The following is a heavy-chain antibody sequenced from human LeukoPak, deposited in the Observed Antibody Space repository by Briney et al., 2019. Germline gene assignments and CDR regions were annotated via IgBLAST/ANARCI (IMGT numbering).Heavy chain of an antibody. V-gene: IGHV1-18*01. J-gene: IGHJ3*02. CDR3: ASRSYYADAFDI. CDR2: ISAYNCNT. Sequence: GASVNVSFKASGYTFTSYGISWVRQAPGQGLEWMGWISAYNCNTNYAQKLQGRVTMTTDTSTSTAYMELRSLRSDDTAVYYCASRSYYADAFDIWGQGTMVTVSS. D-gene: IGHD3-10*01. CDR1: GYTFTSYG.